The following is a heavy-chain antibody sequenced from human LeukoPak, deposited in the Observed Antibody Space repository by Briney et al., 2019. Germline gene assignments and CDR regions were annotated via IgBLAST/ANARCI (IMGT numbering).Heavy chain of an antibody. V-gene: IGHV1-3*01. J-gene: IGHJ4*02. CDR3: ARGNDPDY. D-gene: IGHD3-10*01. CDR2: INAGNGSP. CDR1: GYTLTRYG. Sequence: ASVKVSCKASGYTLTRYGMQWVRQAPGQRPEWMGWINAGNGSPKYSQNFQGRVSITRDTSASVVYMELSSLTSEDTAVYYCARGNDPDYWGQGTLVTVSS.